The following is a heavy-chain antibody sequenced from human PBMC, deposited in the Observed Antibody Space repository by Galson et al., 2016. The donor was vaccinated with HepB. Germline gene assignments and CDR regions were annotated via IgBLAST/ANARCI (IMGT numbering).Heavy chain of an antibody. V-gene: IGHV1-8*01. CDR2: MNPNSGHT. D-gene: IGHD2-15*01. Sequence: SCKASGYALTSYDINWVRQATGQGLEWMGWMNPNSGHTGYAQKFQGRVTMTRNTSISTAYMELSSLRSEDTAVYYCARELGYCSGGSCYSWFDPWGQGTPVTVSS. CDR3: ARELGYCSGGSCYSWFDP. J-gene: IGHJ5*02. CDR1: GYALTSYD.